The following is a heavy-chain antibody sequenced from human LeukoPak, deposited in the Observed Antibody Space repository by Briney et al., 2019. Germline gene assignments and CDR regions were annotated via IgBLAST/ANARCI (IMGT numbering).Heavy chain of an antibody. V-gene: IGHV4-39*07. D-gene: IGHD2-2*01. J-gene: IGHJ5*02. CDR1: GGSISSSSYY. CDR3: ARESDRYCYSTSCPNWYDP. Sequence: SETLSLTCTVSGGSISSSSYYWGWIRQPPGKGLEWIGSIYYSGSTYYNPSLKSRVTISVDTSKNQFSLKLSSVTAADTAVYYCARESDRYCYSTSCPNWYDPWGQGTLATVSS. CDR2: IYYSGST.